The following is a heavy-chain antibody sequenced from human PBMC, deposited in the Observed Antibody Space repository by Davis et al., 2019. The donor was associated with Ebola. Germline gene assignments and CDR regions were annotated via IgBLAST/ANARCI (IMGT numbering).Heavy chain of an antibody. D-gene: IGHD6-13*01. J-gene: IGHJ4*02. CDR3: ARHRRAAGYFDY. Sequence: GESLKISCKGSGYSFTGYWIGWVRQMPGKGLEWMGIIYPGDSDTRYSPSFQGQVTFSADKSINTAYLHWSSLKASDTAMYYCARHRRAAGYFDYWGQGTLVTVSS. CDR2: IYPGDSDT. CDR1: GYSFTGYW. V-gene: IGHV5-51*01.